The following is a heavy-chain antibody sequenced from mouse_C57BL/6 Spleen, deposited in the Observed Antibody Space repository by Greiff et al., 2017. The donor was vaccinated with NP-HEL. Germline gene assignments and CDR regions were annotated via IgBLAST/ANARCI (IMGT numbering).Heavy chain of an antibody. Sequence: VKLVESGAELARPGASVKLSCKASGYTFTSYGISWVKQRPGQGLEWIGEIYPRSGNTYYNEKFKGKATLTADKSSSTAYMELRSLTSEDSAVYFCARADYDDYYYAMDYWGQGTSVTVSS. CDR1: GYTFTSYG. D-gene: IGHD2-4*01. CDR3: ARADYDDYYYAMDY. CDR2: IYPRSGNT. V-gene: IGHV1-81*01. J-gene: IGHJ4*01.